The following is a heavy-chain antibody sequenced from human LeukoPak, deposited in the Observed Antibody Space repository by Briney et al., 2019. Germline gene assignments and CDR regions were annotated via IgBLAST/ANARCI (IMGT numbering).Heavy chain of an antibody. CDR3: ANLYGLYYFDY. V-gene: IGHV3-33*06. CDR2: VWYDGNNK. J-gene: IGHJ4*02. CDR1: GFTFINFG. Sequence: GESLRLSCAASGFTFINFGMHWVRQAPGKGPEWVAIVWYDGNNKYYADSVKGRFTISRDNSENTLFLQMNSLRVEDTAVYYCANLYGLYYFDYWGQGTLVTVSS. D-gene: IGHD4-17*01.